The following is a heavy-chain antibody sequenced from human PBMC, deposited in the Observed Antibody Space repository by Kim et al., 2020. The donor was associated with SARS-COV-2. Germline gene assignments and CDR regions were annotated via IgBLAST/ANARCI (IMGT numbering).Heavy chain of an antibody. V-gene: IGHV4-39*01. D-gene: IGHD1-26*01. CDR3: VRSRGRSHTEEY. J-gene: IGHJ4*02. Sequence: YDNPSLKTRVTISVDTAKNQFSLKLSPVTAADTAVYYCVRSRGRSHTEEYWGQGALVTVSS.